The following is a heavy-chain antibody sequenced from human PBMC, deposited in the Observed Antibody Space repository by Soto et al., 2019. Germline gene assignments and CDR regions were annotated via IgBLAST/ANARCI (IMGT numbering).Heavy chain of an antibody. D-gene: IGHD1-26*01. CDR2: INPNSGGT. Sequence: ASVKVSCKASGYTFTGFYMRWVRQAPGQGHEWMGWINPNSGGTSYAQQFQGWVTMTRDTSISTAYMELSRLRSDDTAVYYCARAGSYSIDYWGQGTLVTVSP. J-gene: IGHJ4*02. CDR1: GYTFTGFY. CDR3: ARAGSYSIDY. V-gene: IGHV1-2*04.